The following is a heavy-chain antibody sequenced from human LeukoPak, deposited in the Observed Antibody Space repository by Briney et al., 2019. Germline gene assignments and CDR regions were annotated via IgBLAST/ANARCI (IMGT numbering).Heavy chain of an antibody. D-gene: IGHD2-21*01. V-gene: IGHV1-2*02. J-gene: IGHJ4*02. CDR2: INPNSGGT. CDR3: ARDRGLPYCGGDCYSGFFDY. Sequence: GASVKVSCKASGYTFTGYYIRWVRQAPGQGLEWMGWINPNSGGTNYAQKFQGRVTMTRDTSISTAYMELSRLRSDDTAVYYCARDRGLPYCGGDCYSGFFDYWGQGTLVTVSS. CDR1: GYTFTGYY.